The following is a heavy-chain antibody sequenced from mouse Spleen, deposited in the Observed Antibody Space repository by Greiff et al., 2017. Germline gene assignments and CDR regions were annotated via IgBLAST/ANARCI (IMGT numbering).Heavy chain of an antibody. CDR1: GYTFTSYW. V-gene: IGHV1-7*01. J-gene: IGHJ4*01. CDR3: ARFFYGYEDYYAMDY. D-gene: IGHD2-2*01. Sequence: QVQLKESGAELAKPGASVKLSCKASGYTFTSYWMHWVKQRPGQGLEWIGYINPSSGYTKYNQKFKDKATLTADKSSSTAYMQLSSLTDEDSAVYYCARFFYGYEDYYAMDYWGQGTSVTVSS. CDR2: INPSSGYT.